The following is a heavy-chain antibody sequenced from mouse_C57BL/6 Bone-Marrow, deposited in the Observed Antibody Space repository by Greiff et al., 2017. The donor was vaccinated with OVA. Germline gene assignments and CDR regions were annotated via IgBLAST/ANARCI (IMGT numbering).Heavy chain of an antibody. Sequence: QVQLQQPGAELVLPGASVTLSFPSSFYPFPRSWLHFVHQRPFPCLAWIGEIDPSDSYTNYNQKFKGKSTLTVDKSSATAYMQLSSLPSENSAVYYCAGDKPYCCGVPWYFDVWGTGTTVTVSS. D-gene: IGHD5-1*01. J-gene: IGHJ1*03. CDR3: AGDKPYCCGVPWYFDV. CDR1: FYPFPRSW. CDR2: IDPSDSYT. V-gene: IGHV1-69*01.